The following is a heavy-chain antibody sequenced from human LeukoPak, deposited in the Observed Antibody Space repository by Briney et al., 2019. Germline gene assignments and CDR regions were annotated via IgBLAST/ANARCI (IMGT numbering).Heavy chain of an antibody. D-gene: IGHD1-1*01. J-gene: IGHJ4*02. Sequence: GGSLRLSCEASGFSLSSYEMNWVRQAPGKGLEWVSYISKSGSDTNFADSVKGRFTISRDNAKNSLYLQMNSLRGEDTAVYYCARVGATGTADYWGQGTLVTVSS. CDR3: ARVGATGTADY. CDR2: ISKSGSDT. CDR1: GFSLSSYE. V-gene: IGHV3-48*03.